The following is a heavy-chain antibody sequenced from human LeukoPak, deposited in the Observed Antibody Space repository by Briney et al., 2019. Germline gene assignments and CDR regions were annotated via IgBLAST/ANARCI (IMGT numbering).Heavy chain of an antibody. D-gene: IGHD2-2*01. CDR2: IYYSGST. J-gene: IGHJ5*02. CDR3: ARETPVDCSSTSCSGGGFDP. CDR1: GGSISSGDYY. Sequence: PSQTLSLTCTVSGGSISSGDYYWSWIRQPPGKGLEWIGYIYYSGSTNYNPSLKSRVTISVDTSKNQFSLKLSSVTAADTAVYYCARETPVDCSSTSCSGGGFDPWGQGTLVTVSS. V-gene: IGHV4-30-4*01.